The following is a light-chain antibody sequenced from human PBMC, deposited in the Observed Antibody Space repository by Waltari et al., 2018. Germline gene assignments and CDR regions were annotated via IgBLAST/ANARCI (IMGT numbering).Light chain of an antibody. J-gene: IGLJ2*01. Sequence: QSVLTQPPSASGTPGQRITISCSGSGSNIGINAVTWYQQVPGTAPRLLIYRNNQRPSGVPDRFSASKSGTLASLAISGLQSEDEGDYYCATWDDSVNGLLFGGGTELTV. V-gene: IGLV1-44*01. CDR3: ATWDDSVNGLL. CDR1: GSNIGINA. CDR2: RNN.